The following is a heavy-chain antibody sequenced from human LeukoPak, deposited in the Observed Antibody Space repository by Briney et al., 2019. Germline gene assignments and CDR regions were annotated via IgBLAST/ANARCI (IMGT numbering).Heavy chain of an antibody. V-gene: IGHV3-33*01. Sequence: PGRSLRLSCAASGFTFSSYGMHWVRQAPGKGLEWVAVIWYDGSNKYYADPVKGRFTISRDNSKNTLYLQMNSLRAEDTAVYYCARDYIAAASYGMDVWGQGTTVTVSS. D-gene: IGHD6-13*01. CDR2: IWYDGSNK. CDR3: ARDYIAAASYGMDV. CDR1: GFTFSSYG. J-gene: IGHJ6*02.